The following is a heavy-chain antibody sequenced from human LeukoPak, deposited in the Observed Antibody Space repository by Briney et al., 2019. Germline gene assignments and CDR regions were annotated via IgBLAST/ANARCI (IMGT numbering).Heavy chain of an antibody. V-gene: IGHV3-21*01. CDR3: ASLSYDSSGYVLF. CDR2: ISSSSSYI. D-gene: IGHD3-22*01. J-gene: IGHJ4*02. CDR1: GFTFSSYS. Sequence: PGGSLRLSCAASGFTFSSYSMNWVRQAPGNGLEWVSSISSSSSYIYYADSVKGRFTISRDNAKNSLYLQMNSLRAEDTAVYYCASLSYDSSGYVLFWGQGTLVTVSS.